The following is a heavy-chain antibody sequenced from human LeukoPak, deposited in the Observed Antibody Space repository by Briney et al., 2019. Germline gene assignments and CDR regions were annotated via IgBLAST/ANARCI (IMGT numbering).Heavy chain of an antibody. V-gene: IGHV3-21*04. CDR1: GFTFSSYS. Sequence: GGSLRLSCAASGFTFSSYSMNWVRQAPGKGLEWVPSISSSSSYIYYADSVKGRFTISRDNAKNSLYPQMNSLRAADTAVYHCARDSENYYFDNWGQGSLVTVSS. CDR3: ARDSENYYFDN. J-gene: IGHJ4*02. CDR2: ISSSSSYI.